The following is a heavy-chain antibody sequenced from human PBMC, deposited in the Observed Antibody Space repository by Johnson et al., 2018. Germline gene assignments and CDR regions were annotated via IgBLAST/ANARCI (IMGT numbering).Heavy chain of an antibody. Sequence: QVQLQQWGAGLLKPSETLSLTCAVYGGSFSGYYWRWIRQPPGKGLEWIGEINHSGSTNYNTSPKGRVTMSIDTSKNQFSLKLTSVTAAATAVFFCARGRRKKMVRGTTNLFLDQYHDYMDVWDKGTTVTVSS. J-gene: IGHJ6*03. CDR2: INHSGST. V-gene: IGHV4-34*01. D-gene: IGHD3-10*01. CDR3: ARGRRKKMVRGTTNLFLDQYHDYMDV. CDR1: GGSFSGYY.